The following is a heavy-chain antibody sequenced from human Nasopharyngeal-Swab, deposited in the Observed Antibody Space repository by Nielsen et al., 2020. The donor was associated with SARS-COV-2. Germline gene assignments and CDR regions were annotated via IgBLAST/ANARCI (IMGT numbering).Heavy chain of an antibody. D-gene: IGHD6-6*01. CDR2: IVVGSGNT. V-gene: IGHV1-58*01. CDR1: GFTFTSSA. CDR3: AIRSIAALHPIDY. J-gene: IGHJ4*02. Sequence: SVKVSCKASGFTFTSSAVQWVRQARGQRLEWIGWIVVGSGNTNYAQKFQGRVTITRDTSASTAYMELSSLRSEDTAVYYCAIRSIAALHPIDYWGQGTLVTVSS.